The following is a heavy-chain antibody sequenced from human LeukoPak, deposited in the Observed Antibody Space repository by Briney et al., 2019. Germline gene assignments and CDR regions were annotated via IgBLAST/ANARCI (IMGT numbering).Heavy chain of an antibody. D-gene: IGHD6-6*01. CDR2: VYFDGDT. CDR3: ARHRKSARNYLYYYVDV. Sequence: KPSETLSLTCTVSGDSIHSVYYFWGWIRQPPGKGLEWIGSVYFDGDTSYSPSLKSRVIISVDTSKNQFSLNLTSVTAADTALYYCARHRKSARNYLYYYVDVWGKGTTVTVSS. V-gene: IGHV4-39*01. J-gene: IGHJ6*03. CDR1: GDSIHSVYYF.